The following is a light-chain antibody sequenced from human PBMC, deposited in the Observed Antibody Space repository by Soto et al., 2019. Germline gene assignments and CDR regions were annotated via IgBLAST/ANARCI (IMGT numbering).Light chain of an antibody. CDR1: QNITKW. CDR2: DPC. CDR3: QQYNAN. V-gene: IGKV1-5*01. Sequence: DIQMTQSPSTVSASVGDRFTITCRASQNITKWLAWYQQKPGKAPKVLIYDPCNLHSGVPSRFSCSGSGTEFTLSISSLQPDDFATYYCQQYNANFGQGTKVDVK. J-gene: IGKJ1*01.